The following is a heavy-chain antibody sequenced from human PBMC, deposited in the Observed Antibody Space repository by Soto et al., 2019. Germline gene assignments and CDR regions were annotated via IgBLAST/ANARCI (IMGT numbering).Heavy chain of an antibody. Sequence: SETLSLTCTVSGGSINIYYCSWIRQAPEKGLEWIGYIYYNGSTNYNPSLKSRVTISVDTSKTSFSLKLTSVTAVDTAEYYYARVVPGIRDGIKGFHWSDHWGQGTLVTVSS. CDR3: ARVVPGIRDGIKGFHWSDH. CDR2: IYYNGST. D-gene: IGHD2-15*01. V-gene: IGHV4-59*01. J-gene: IGHJ5*02. CDR1: GGSINIYY.